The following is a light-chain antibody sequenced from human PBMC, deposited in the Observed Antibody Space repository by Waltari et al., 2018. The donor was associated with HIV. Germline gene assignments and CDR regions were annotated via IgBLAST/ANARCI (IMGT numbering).Light chain of an antibody. Sequence: QSALTQPASVSGSPGQSITISCTGTRSDVGGYDYVSWYQQHPGKAPKLIISDVTERPSGVSSRFSGSKSGNTASLTISGLQADDEADYYCSSYANPITRVFGGGTKLTVL. CDR1: RSDVGGYDY. CDR3: SSYANPITRV. CDR2: DVT. V-gene: IGLV2-14*03. J-gene: IGLJ3*02.